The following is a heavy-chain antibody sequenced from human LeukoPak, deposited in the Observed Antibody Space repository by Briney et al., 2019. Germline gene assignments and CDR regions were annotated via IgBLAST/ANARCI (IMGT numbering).Heavy chain of an antibody. D-gene: IGHD3-3*01. CDR1: GFTLSSRW. J-gene: IGHJ4*02. CDR2: INRDGSEK. V-gene: IGHV3-7*03. Sequence: GGSLRLSCVVSGFTLSSRWLMWVRQAPGEGLEWMTNINRDGSEKNYVDSVKGRFTITRDNAENSLYLQMNSLKVEDSTIYYCATYDSWSGYNIAYRGQGTLVTVSS. CDR3: ATYDSWSGYNIAY.